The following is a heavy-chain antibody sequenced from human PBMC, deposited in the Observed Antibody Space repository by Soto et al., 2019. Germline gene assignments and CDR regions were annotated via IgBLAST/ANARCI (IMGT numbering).Heavy chain of an antibody. D-gene: IGHD2-2*02. V-gene: IGHV3-30-3*01. CDR1: GFTFSSYA. CDR2: ISYDGSNK. Sequence: PGGSLRLSCAASGFTFSSYAMHWVRQAPGKGLEWVAVISYDGSNKYYADSVKGRFTISRDNSKNTLYLQMNSLRAEDTAVYYCAREGVVVVPAAKPGPYYYGMDVWGQGTTVTVSS. CDR3: AREGVVVVPAAKPGPYYYGMDV. J-gene: IGHJ6*02.